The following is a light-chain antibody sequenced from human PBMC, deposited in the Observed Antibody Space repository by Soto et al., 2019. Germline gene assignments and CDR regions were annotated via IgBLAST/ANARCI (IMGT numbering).Light chain of an antibody. CDR3: QTYDSNLSGYV. CDR1: NSDIGGFNY. CDR2: EVF. J-gene: IGLJ1*01. V-gene: IGLV2-14*01. Sequence: QSALTQPASVSGSPGQSITISCTGTNSDIGGFNYVSWYQQHPGKAPKLMIFEVFNRPSGVPDRFSASKSGASASLAITGLQAEDEADYYCQTYDSNLSGYVFGTGTKLTVL.